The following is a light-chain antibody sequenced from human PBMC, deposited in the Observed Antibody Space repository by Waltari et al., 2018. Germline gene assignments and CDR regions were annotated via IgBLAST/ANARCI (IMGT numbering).Light chain of an antibody. CDR1: SGDVGYYDL. CDR3: CSVARSNTLI. Sequence: HSPLTQPASVSGSPGQSITISCTGTSGDVGYYDLVSWYQQHPGKAPKRLIHEVNKRPSGFSVRFSGSKSGNTASLTIPDRQPEDGADYYCCSVARSNTLIFGGGTKLTV. V-gene: IGLV2-23*02. CDR2: EVN. J-gene: IGLJ2*01.